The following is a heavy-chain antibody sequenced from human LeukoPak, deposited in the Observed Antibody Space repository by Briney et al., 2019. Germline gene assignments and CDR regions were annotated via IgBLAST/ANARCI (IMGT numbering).Heavy chain of an antibody. D-gene: IGHD2-8*02. J-gene: IGHJ4*02. CDR1: GFTVSSNY. V-gene: IGHV3-53*01. Sequence: GGSLRLSCAASGFTVSSNYMSWVRQAPGKGLEWVSVIYSGGSTYYAGSVRGRFPISRDNSKSTLSLQMNSLRVEDTAIYYCATYRQVLLPFESWGQGTLVTVSS. CDR3: ATYRQVLLPFES. CDR2: IYSGGST.